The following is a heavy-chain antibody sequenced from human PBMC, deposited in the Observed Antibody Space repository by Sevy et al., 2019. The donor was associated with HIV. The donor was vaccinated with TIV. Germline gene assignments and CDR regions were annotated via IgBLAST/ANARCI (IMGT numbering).Heavy chain of an antibody. Sequence: SCAASGFTFSSYGMHWVRQAPGKGLEWVAVISYDGSNKYYADSVKGRFTISRDNSKNTLYLQMNSLRAEDTAVYYCAKGEDLEDIVVVPAAFLDYWGQGTLVTVSS. V-gene: IGHV3-30*18. CDR2: ISYDGSNK. CDR3: AKGEDLEDIVVVPAAFLDY. D-gene: IGHD2-2*01. J-gene: IGHJ4*02. CDR1: GFTFSSYG.